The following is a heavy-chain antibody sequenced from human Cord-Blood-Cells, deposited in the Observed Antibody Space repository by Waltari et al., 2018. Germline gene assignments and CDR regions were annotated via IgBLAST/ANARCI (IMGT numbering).Heavy chain of an antibody. D-gene: IGHD7-27*01. Sequence: QVQLQESGPGLVKPSETLSLTCTASGGPISSSYWAWIRQPPGKGLEWIGYIYYSGSTNYNPSLKSLVTISVDTSKNQFSLKLSSVTAADTAVYYCARGWGSDYWGQGTLVTVSS. CDR1: GGPISSSY. V-gene: IGHV4-59*01. CDR3: ARGWGSDY. J-gene: IGHJ4*02. CDR2: IYYSGST.